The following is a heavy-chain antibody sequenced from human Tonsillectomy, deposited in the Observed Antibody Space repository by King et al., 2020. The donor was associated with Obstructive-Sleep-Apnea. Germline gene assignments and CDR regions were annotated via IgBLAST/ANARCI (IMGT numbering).Heavy chain of an antibody. D-gene: IGHD5-18*01. CDR1: GFSLSTSGVG. Sequence: TLKESGPTLVKPTQTLTLTCTFSGFSLSTSGVGVGWIRQPPGKALEWLALIYWDDDKRYSPPLKSRLTITKDTSQNQVVLTMTNMDPVDTATYYVAHSHVDTALDYWGQGTLVTVSS. V-gene: IGHV2-5*02. J-gene: IGHJ4*02. CDR3: AHSHVDTALDY. CDR2: IYWDDDK.